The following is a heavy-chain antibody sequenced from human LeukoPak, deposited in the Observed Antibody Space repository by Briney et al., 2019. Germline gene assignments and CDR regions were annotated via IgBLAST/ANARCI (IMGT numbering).Heavy chain of an antibody. V-gene: IGHV3-7*01. J-gene: IGHJ4*02. D-gene: IGHD6-19*01. CDR3: ARSLGSGWYNEPFDY. CDR1: GFDFSSNW. CDR2: IKQDGSKK. Sequence: PGGSLRLSCAASGFDFSSNWMHWVRHAPGKGLEWVANIKQDGSKKSYVDSVKGRFTISRDNAKNSLYLQMNSLRAEDTAVYYCARSLGSGWYNEPFDYWGQGTLVTVSS.